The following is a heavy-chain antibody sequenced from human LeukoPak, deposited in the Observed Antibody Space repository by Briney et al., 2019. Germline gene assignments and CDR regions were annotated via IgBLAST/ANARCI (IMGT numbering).Heavy chain of an antibody. J-gene: IGHJ4*02. Sequence: SGTLSLTCTVSGGSISSYYWSWIRQPPGKGLEWLGYIYYSGSTNYNPSLKSRVPISVDTSKNQFSLKLSSVTAADTAVYYCAKSTYSSSSIDYWGQGTLVTVSS. D-gene: IGHD6-6*01. CDR2: IYYSGST. CDR3: AKSTYSSSSIDY. CDR1: GGSISSYY. V-gene: IGHV4-59*01.